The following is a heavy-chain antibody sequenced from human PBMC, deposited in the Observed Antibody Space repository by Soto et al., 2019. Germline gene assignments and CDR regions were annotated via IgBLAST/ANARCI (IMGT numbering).Heavy chain of an antibody. J-gene: IGHJ5*02. CDR2: TYYRSKWYN. CDR1: GDSVSSNSAA. Sequence: SQTPSLTFAISGDSVSSNSAALKWIRRSPSRGLEWLGRTYYRSKWYNDYAVSVKSRITINPDTSKNQFSLQLNSVTPEDTAVYFCARTLSSSAENWFDPWGQGTLVTVSS. CDR3: ARTLSSSAENWFDP. D-gene: IGHD6-6*01. V-gene: IGHV6-1*01.